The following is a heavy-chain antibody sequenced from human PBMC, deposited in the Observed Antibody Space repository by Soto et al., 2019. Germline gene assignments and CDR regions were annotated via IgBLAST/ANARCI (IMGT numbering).Heavy chain of an antibody. J-gene: IGHJ5*02. Sequence: EVQLVESGGGLVQPGGSLRLTCTASGFTFTSSWMAWVRQAPGKGLEWVGNIKQDGSEVYYLDSVRGRFTISRDSAWKSMYLQVNSLRAEDTAVYYCAGIQNNWFDPWGQGTLVYVSS. CDR3: AGIQNNWFDP. V-gene: IGHV3-7*01. CDR2: IKQDGSEV. CDR1: GFTFTSSW.